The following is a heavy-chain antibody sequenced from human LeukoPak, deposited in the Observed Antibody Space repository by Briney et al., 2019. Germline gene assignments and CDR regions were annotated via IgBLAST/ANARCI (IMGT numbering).Heavy chain of an antibody. Sequence: SETLSLTCTVSGGSISSSSYYWGWIRQPPGTGLEWIGSIYYSGSTYYNPSLKSRVTISVDTSKNQFSLKLSSMTAADTAVYYCAGDGGATTPYDAFDIWGQGTMVTVSS. V-gene: IGHV4-39*07. D-gene: IGHD1-26*01. CDR1: GGSISSSSYY. J-gene: IGHJ3*02. CDR3: AGDGGATTPYDAFDI. CDR2: IYYSGST.